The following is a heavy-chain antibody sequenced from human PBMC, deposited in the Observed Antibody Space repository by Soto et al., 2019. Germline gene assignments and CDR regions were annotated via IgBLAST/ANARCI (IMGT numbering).Heavy chain of an antibody. J-gene: IGHJ4*02. CDR2: ISGSGGST. CDR3: ARGSHTSHCYTFDY. V-gene: IGHV3-23*01. CDR1: GFTFSSYA. D-gene: IGHD2-2*02. Sequence: EVQLLESGGGLVQPGGSLRLSCAASGFTFSSYAMSWVRQAPGKGLEWVSAISGSGGSTYYADSVKGRFTISRDNSKNTQYLQMNSLRAEDTAAYYCARGSHTSHCYTFDYWGQGTLVTVSS.